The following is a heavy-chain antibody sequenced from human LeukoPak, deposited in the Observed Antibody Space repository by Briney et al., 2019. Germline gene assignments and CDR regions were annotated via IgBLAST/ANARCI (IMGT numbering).Heavy chain of an antibody. V-gene: IGHV6-1*01. J-gene: IGHJ4*02. CDR1: GDSVSTNSAA. D-gene: IGHD6-19*01. CDR2: TYYRSKWHN. Sequence: SQTLSLTCAIISGDSVSTNSAAWNWIRQSPSRGLEWLGRTYYRSKWHNDYAVSVKSRITINPDTSKNQLSLQLNSVTPEDTAVYYCVRDGWRGFDYWGQGTLVTVSS. CDR3: VRDGWRGFDY.